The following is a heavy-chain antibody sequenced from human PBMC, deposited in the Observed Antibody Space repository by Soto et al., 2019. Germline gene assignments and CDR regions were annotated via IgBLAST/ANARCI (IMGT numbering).Heavy chain of an antibody. CDR2: IKSKTVGETK. D-gene: IGHD2-2*01. Sequence: GGSLRLSCAASGFTFSNAWMSWVRQAPGKGLEWVGRIKSKTVGETKDYAAPVKGRFTISRDDSKNTLYLQMNSLKTEDTAVYYCTTDSFAVPAAMDYYYYMDVWGKGTTVTVSS. CDR3: TTDSFAVPAAMDYYYYMDV. V-gene: IGHV3-15*01. J-gene: IGHJ6*03. CDR1: GFTFSNAW.